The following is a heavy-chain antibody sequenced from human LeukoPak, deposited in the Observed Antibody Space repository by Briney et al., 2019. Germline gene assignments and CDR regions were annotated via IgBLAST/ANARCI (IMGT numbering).Heavy chain of an antibody. Sequence: PSETLSLTCAVYGGSFSGYYWSWIRQPPGKGLEWIGEINHSGSTNYNPSLKSRVTISVDTSKNQFSLKLSSVTAADTAVYYCARHTLYYYDSSGLKNWGQGTLVTVSS. CDR3: ARHTLYYYDSSGLKN. D-gene: IGHD3-22*01. J-gene: IGHJ4*02. CDR2: INHSGST. CDR1: GGSFSGYY. V-gene: IGHV4-34*01.